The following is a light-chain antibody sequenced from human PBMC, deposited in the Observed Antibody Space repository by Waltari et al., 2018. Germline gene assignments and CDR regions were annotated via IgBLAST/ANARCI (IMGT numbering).Light chain of an antibody. CDR1: QSVGGN. CDR2: GAS. V-gene: IGKV3-15*01. Sequence: IVMTQSPATLSVSPGERATLSCRASQSVGGNLAWYQQKPGQAPRLLIYGASTWVTGLPARFSGSGSETGFTLTISSVQSEDFAVYYCQQYNDWPLYTFGQGTKLEIK. CDR3: QQYNDWPLYT. J-gene: IGKJ2*01.